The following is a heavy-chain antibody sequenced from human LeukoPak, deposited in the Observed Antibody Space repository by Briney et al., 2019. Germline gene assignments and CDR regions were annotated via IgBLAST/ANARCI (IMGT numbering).Heavy chain of an antibody. CDR2: ISGGSGST. CDR1: GFTFSSYA. CDR3: AKFGSNSWTRYFDP. J-gene: IGHJ5*02. V-gene: IGHV3-23*01. Sequence: GGSLRLSCAASGFTFSSYAMSWVRQAPGKGLAWVSTISGGSGSTYCADSVKGRFTISRDNSKNTLYLQVNSLRAEDTAVYYCAKFGSNSWTRYFDPWGQGTLVTVSS. D-gene: IGHD6-13*01.